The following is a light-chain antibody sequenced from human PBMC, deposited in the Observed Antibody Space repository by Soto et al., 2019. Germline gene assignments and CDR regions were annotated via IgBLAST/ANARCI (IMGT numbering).Light chain of an antibody. CDR3: SLYGGSNHYV. CDR2: EVD. CDR1: RGDVGGYNY. Sequence: QSALTQPPSASASPGHSVTISCTGTRGDVGGYNYVSWHQQHPGKAPKLMIYEVDKRPSGCPDRFSGSKSGKTVSMIVLGLQAEDEADYYCSLYGGSNHYVFGTRTKVTV. V-gene: IGLV2-8*01. J-gene: IGLJ1*01.